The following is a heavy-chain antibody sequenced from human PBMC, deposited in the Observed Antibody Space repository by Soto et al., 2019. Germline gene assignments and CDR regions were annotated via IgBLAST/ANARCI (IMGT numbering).Heavy chain of an antibody. CDR3: ARGEYCSSTSCRASDASDI. CDR2: INPNSGGT. V-gene: IGHV1-2*04. J-gene: IGHJ3*02. CDR1: GYTFTGYY. Sequence: ASVKVSCKASGYTFTGYYMHWVRQAPGQGLEWMGWINPNSGGTNYAQKFQGWVTMTRDTSISTAYMELSRLRSDDTAVYYCARGEYCSSTSCRASDASDIWGQGTMVAVSS. D-gene: IGHD2-2*01.